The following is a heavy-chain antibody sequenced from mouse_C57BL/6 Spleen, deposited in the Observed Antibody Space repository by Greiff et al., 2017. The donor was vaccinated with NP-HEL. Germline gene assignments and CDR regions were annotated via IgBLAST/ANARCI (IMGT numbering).Heavy chain of an antibody. V-gene: IGHV1-55*01. D-gene: IGHD1-1*01. J-gene: IGHJ2*01. CDR3: ARGDYYGSSYDY. Sequence: QVQLKQPGAELVKPGASVKMSCKASGYTFTSYWITWVKQRPGQGLEWIGDIYPGSGSTNYNEKIKSKATLTVDTSSRPSYMQLISLTADDSAVYYCARGDYYGSSYDYWGQGTTLTVSS. CDR1: GYTFTSYW. CDR2: IYPGSGST.